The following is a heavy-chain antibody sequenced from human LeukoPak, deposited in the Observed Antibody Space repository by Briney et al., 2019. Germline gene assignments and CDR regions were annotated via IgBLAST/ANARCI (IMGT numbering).Heavy chain of an antibody. Sequence: GASVKVSCKASGYTFTGYYMYWVRQAPGQGLEWMGWINGNSGDTKYAQKFQGRVTMTRDTSINTVYMELSGLRSDDTAVYYCARDGDTPMVDFDYWGQGTLVTVS. CDR3: ARDGDTPMVDFDY. CDR1: GYTFTGYY. D-gene: IGHD5-18*01. CDR2: INGNSGDT. J-gene: IGHJ4*02. V-gene: IGHV1-2*02.